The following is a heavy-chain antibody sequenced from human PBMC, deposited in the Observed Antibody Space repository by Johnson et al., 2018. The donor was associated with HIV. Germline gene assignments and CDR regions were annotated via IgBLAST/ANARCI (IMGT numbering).Heavy chain of an antibody. V-gene: IGHV3-66*01. CDR3: ARERKVEMATILSDAFDI. CDR1: GFTVTNKY. Sequence: VQLVESGGGLVQPGGSLRLSCAASGFTVTNKYMSWVRQAPGKGLEWVSVMYGGGSTYHADSVKGRFSLSRDNSKNTVYLQMGSLRAEDMAVYYCARERKVEMATILSDAFDIWGQGTMVTVSS. CDR2: MYGGGST. J-gene: IGHJ3*02. D-gene: IGHD5-24*01.